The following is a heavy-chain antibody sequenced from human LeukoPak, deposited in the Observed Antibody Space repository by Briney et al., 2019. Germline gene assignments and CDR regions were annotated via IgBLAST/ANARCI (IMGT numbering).Heavy chain of an antibody. D-gene: IGHD2-21*02. V-gene: IGHV1-18*01. J-gene: IGHJ2*01. CDR2: ISGYNGNT. Sequence: ASVKLSCKASGYSFIIYGNSWMRQPPAQGIEWMGCISGYNGNTNYAQYIQGRVTMTTDTSTSTAYMELRSLRSDDTAVYYCARGLGVVTAQSEQPKPRYFDLWGRGTQVTVSS. CDR1: GYSFIIYG. CDR3: ARGLGVVTAQSEQPKPRYFDL.